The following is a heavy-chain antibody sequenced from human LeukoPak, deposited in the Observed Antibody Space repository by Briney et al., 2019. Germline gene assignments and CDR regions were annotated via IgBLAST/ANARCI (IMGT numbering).Heavy chain of an antibody. CDR3: ARVNLYRSDSDYNDAFDI. D-gene: IGHD4-11*01. Sequence: GGSLRLSCAASGFTFSNYDMHWVRQATGKGLEYVSAIGIGGDTYYSGSVKGRFTISRENAENSLYLQMNNLRVEDTAVYYCARVNLYRSDSDYNDAFDIWGQGTMVTVSS. CDR1: GFTFSNYD. J-gene: IGHJ3*02. V-gene: IGHV3-13*04. CDR2: IGIGGDT.